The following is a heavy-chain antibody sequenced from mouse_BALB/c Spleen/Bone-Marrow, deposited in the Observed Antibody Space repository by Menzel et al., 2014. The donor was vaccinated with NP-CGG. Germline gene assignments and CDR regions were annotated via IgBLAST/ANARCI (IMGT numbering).Heavy chain of an antibody. CDR2: INPSNGRI. D-gene: IGHD2-4*01. Sequence: QVQLQQSGAELVKPGASVKLSCKASGYTFTSYWMHWVKQRPGQGLEWIGEINPSNGRINYNEKFKSKATLTVDKSSSTAYMQLSSLTSEDSAVYYCARERYDYDWKDYWGQGTTLTVSS. CDR1: GYTFTSYW. CDR3: ARERYDYDWKDY. J-gene: IGHJ2*01. V-gene: IGHV1S81*02.